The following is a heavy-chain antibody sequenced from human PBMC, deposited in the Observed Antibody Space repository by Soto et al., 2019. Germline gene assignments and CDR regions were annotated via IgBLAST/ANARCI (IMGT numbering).Heavy chain of an antibody. CDR1: GRTFSSYA. J-gene: IGHJ6*02. CDR3: AGYCSSSICPEDHYFALEV. Sequence: SVKVSCKASGRTFSSYAISSVRQAPGQGLEWMGGIIPIFGTADYAQKFQGRVTITADESTSTAYMELSSLRSEDTARYFCAGYCSSSICPEDHYFALEVWGQGTTVTVSS. V-gene: IGHV1-69*13. D-gene: IGHD2-2*01. CDR2: IIPIFGTA.